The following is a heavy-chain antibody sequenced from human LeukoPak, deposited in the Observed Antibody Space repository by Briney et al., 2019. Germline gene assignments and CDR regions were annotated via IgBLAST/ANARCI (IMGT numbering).Heavy chain of an antibody. D-gene: IGHD2-2*01. CDR3: ARALPAPVVPAASFSWDWFDP. Sequence: SETLSLTCTASGGSISSYYWSWIRQPAGKGLEWIGRIYTSGSTNYNPSLKSRVTMSVDTSKNQFSLKLSSVTAADTAVYYCARALPAPVVPAASFSWDWFDPWGQGTLVTVSS. J-gene: IGHJ5*02. CDR1: GGSISSYY. CDR2: IYTSGST. V-gene: IGHV4-4*07.